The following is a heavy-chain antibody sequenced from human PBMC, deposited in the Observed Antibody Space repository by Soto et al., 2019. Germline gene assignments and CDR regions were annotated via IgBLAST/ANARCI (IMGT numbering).Heavy chain of an antibody. Sequence: SQTLSLTCAISGDSVSSNSAAWNWIRQSPSRGLEWLGRTYYRSKWYNDYAVSVKGRITINLDTSKNQFSLQLNSVTPEDTAVYYCARDVELLWFGGDRGFEYWGQGTLVTVSS. CDR1: GDSVSSNSAA. D-gene: IGHD3-10*01. J-gene: IGHJ4*02. V-gene: IGHV6-1*01. CDR3: ARDVELLWFGGDRGFEY. CDR2: TYYRSKWYN.